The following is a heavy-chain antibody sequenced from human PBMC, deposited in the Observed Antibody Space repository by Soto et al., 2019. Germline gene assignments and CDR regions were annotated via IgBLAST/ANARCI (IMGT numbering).Heavy chain of an antibody. D-gene: IGHD5-18*01. CDR1: GGSISSGGYY. CDR3: ARAVDTAMVKGYYFDY. V-gene: IGHV4-31*03. CDR2: IYYSGST. Sequence: TLSLTCTVSGGSISSGGYYWSWIRQHPGKGLEWIGYIYYSGSTYYNPSLKSRVTISVDTSKNQFSLKLSSVTAADTAVYYCARAVDTAMVKGYYFDYWGQGTLVTVSS. J-gene: IGHJ4*02.